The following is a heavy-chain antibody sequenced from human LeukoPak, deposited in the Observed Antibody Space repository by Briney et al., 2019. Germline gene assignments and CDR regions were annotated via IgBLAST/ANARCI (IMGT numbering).Heavy chain of an antibody. CDR2: IRYDGSNK. CDR3: AKEGHSRGVAVNDYYHMDV. Sequence: PGGSLRLSCAASGFTFSSYGMHWVRQAPGKGLAWVAFIRYDGSNKYYADSVKGRFTISRDNSKSTLYLQMNSLRAEDTAVYYCAKEGHSRGVAVNDYYHMDVWGKGTTVTVSS. CDR1: GFTFSSYG. J-gene: IGHJ6*03. V-gene: IGHV3-30*02. D-gene: IGHD6-19*01.